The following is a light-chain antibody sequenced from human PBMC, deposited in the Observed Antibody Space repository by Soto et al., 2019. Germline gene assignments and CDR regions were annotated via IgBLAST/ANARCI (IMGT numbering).Light chain of an antibody. CDR2: DVS. V-gene: IGLV2-14*01. CDR3: TSYTSSSGYV. J-gene: IGLJ1*01. Sequence: QSVLTQPVSVSGSPGQSITMSCTGTSSDVGAYNYVYWYRQHPGKAPKLIIYDVSNRPSGVSNRFSGSKSGNTASLIISGLQAEDEADYYCTSYTSSSGYVFGPGTMVTVL. CDR1: SSDVGAYNY.